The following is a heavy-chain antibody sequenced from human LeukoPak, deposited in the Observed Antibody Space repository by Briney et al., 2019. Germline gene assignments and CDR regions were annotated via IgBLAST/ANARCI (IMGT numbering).Heavy chain of an antibody. CDR3: AKDGTSSGYTLDY. CDR2: ISGSGGNT. V-gene: IGHV3-23*01. D-gene: IGHD3-22*01. Sequence: GGSLRLSCAASGFTFRSCAMSWVRQAPGKGLEWVSGISGSGGNTYYADSVKGRFTISRDNSKNTLYLQMNSLRAEDTAVYYCAKDGTSSGYTLDYWGQGTLVTVSS. CDR1: GFTFRSCA. J-gene: IGHJ4*02.